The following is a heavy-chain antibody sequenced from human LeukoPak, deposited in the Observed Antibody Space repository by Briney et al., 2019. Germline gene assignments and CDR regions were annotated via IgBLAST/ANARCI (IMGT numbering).Heavy chain of an antibody. Sequence: GGSWSLSFAASGFTFSTYAMHGVRRAPGKGREWGEVISYDGSNKYYADSVKGRFTISRDNSKNTLYLQMNSLRAEDTAVYYCARASHDYGDYGGGLDYWGQGTLVTVSS. V-gene: IGHV3-30-3*01. CDR1: GFTFSTYA. D-gene: IGHD4-17*01. J-gene: IGHJ4*02. CDR3: ARASHDYGDYGGGLDY. CDR2: ISYDGSNK.